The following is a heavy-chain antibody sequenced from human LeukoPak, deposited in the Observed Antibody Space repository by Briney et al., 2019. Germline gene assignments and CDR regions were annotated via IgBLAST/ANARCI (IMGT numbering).Heavy chain of an antibody. CDR1: GGSISSYY. CDR3: ARDSGKVAGTFPFDY. J-gene: IGHJ4*02. D-gene: IGHD6-19*01. Sequence: SETLSLTSTVSGGSISSYYWSWIRQPAGKGLEWIGRIYTSGSTNYNPSLKSRVTMSVDTSKNQFSLKLSSVTAADTAVYYCARDSGKVAGTFPFDYWGQGTLVTVSS. CDR2: IYTSGST. V-gene: IGHV4-4*07.